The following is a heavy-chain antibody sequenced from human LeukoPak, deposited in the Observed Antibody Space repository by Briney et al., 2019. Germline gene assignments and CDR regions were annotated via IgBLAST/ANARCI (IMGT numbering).Heavy chain of an antibody. CDR1: GYTFSRHG. V-gene: IGHV1-18*01. D-gene: IGHD3-22*01. Sequence: ASVKVSCKTSGYTFSRHGITWVRQAPGQGLEWMGWVSGYNGNTNYAQNVQGRVTMTTDTSTNTAYMELRSLRSDDTAVYYCARDIHPGLDSGASCCFDYWGQGTPVTVSS. CDR2: VSGYNGNT. CDR3: ARDIHPGLDSGASCCFDY. J-gene: IGHJ4*02.